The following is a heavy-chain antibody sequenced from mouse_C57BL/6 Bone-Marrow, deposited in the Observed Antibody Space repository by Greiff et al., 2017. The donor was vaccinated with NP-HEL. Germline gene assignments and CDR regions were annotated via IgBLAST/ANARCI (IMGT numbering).Heavy chain of an antibody. CDR2: LYPGSGST. CDR3: ARSPITTVNY. CDR1: GYTFTSYW. J-gene: IGHJ2*01. Sequence: QVQLQQSGAELVKPGASVKMSCKASGYTFTSYWITWVKQRPGQGLEWIGDLYPGSGSTNYNEKFKSKATLTVDTSSSTAYMQLSSLTSEDSAVYYCARSPITTVNYWGQGTTLTVSS. D-gene: IGHD1-1*01. V-gene: IGHV1-55*01.